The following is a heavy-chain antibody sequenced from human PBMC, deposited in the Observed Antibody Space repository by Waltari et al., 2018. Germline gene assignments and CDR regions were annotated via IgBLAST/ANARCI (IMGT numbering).Heavy chain of an antibody. CDR2: INPSGGST. V-gene: IGHV1-46*01. J-gene: IGHJ4*02. CDR3: ARDQGGRTTVTKEDY. CDR1: GYTFTSYY. D-gene: IGHD4-17*01. Sequence: QVQLVQSGAEVKKPGASVKVSCKASGYTFTSYYMHWVRQAPGQGLEWMGIINPSGGSTSYAQKFQGRVTMTRDTSTSTVYMELSSLRSEDTAVYYCARDQGGRTTVTKEDYWGQGTLVTVSS.